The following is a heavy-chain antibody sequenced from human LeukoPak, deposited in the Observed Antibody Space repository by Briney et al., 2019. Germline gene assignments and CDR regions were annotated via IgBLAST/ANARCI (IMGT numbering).Heavy chain of an antibody. CDR3: ASHMRDSSGLFDP. J-gene: IGHJ5*02. D-gene: IGHD3-22*01. Sequence: TSETLSLTCTVSGGSISSYYWSWIRQPPGKGLEWIGYIYYSGSTNYNPSLKSRVTISVDTSKNQFSLKLSSVTAADTAVYYCASHMRDSSGLFDPWGQGTLVTVSS. CDR2: IYYSGST. V-gene: IGHV4-59*08. CDR1: GGSISSYY.